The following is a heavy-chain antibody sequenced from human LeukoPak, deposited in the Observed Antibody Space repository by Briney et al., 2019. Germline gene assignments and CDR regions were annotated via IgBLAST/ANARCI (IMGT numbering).Heavy chain of an antibody. CDR3: ASAIQGYGGNWAFDI. V-gene: IGHV4-4*02. CDR1: GGSISSSNW. Sequence: SGTLSLTCAVSGGSISSSNWWSWVRQPPGKGLEWIGEIYHSGSTNYNPSLKSRVTISVDKSKNQFSLKLSSVTAADTAVYYCASAIQGYGGNWAFDIWGKGTMVNVSS. D-gene: IGHD4-23*01. J-gene: IGHJ3*02. CDR2: IYHSGST.